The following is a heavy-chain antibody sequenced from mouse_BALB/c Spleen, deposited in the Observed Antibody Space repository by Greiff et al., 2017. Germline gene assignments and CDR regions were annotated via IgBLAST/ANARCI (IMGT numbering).Heavy chain of an antibody. CDR2: IYPGNGDT. CDR3: ARGYGNYVDAMDY. Sequence: QVQLQQPGAELVKPGASVKMSCKASGYTFTSYNMHWVKQTPGQGLEWIGAIYPGNGDTSYNQKFKGKATLTADKSSSTAYMQLSSLTSEDSAVYYCARGYGNYVDAMDYWGQGTSVTVSS. J-gene: IGHJ4*01. V-gene: IGHV1-12*01. D-gene: IGHD2-1*01. CDR1: GYTFTSYN.